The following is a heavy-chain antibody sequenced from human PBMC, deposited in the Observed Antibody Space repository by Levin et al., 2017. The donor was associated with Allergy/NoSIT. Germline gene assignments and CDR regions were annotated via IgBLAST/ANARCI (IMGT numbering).Heavy chain of an antibody. CDR2: ISSSGSTI. CDR3: ARDPGSGSADY. V-gene: IGHV3-48*03. CDR1: GFTFSSYE. J-gene: IGHJ4*02. Sequence: LSLPCAASGFTFSSYEMNWVRQAPGKGLEWVSYISSSGSTIYYADSVKGRFTISRDNAKNSLYLQMNSLRAEDTAVYYCARDPGSGSADYWGQGTLVTVSS. D-gene: IGHD3-10*01.